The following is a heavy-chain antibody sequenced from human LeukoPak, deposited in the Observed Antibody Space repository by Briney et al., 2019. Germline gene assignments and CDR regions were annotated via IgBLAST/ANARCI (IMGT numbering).Heavy chain of an antibody. V-gene: IGHV3-48*04. CDR3: ARDHESPPDYGDYLFDY. D-gene: IGHD4-17*01. Sequence: GGSLRLSCAASGFTFSSYSMNWVRQAPGKGLEWVSYISSSSSTIYYADSVKGRFTISRDNAKNSLWLQMNSLRAEDTAVYYCARDHESPPDYGDYLFDYWGQGTLVTVSS. CDR1: GFTFSSYS. CDR2: ISSSSSTI. J-gene: IGHJ4*02.